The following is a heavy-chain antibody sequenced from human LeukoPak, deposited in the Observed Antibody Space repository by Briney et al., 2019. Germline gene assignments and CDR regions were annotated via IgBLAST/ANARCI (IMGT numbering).Heavy chain of an antibody. J-gene: IGHJ4*02. CDR2: ISSSGSTI. V-gene: IGHV3-11*01. D-gene: IGHD3-22*01. Sequence: GGSLRLSCAASGFTFSDYYMSWIRQAPGKGLEWVSYISSSGSTIYYADSVKSRFTISRDNAKNSLYLQMNSLRAEDTAVYYCARDLYYDSSGYSGYWGQGTLVTVSS. CDR1: GFTFSDYY. CDR3: ARDLYYDSSGYSGY.